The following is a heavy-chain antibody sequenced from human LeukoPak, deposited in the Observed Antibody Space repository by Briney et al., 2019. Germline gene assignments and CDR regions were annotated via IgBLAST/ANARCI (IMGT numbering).Heavy chain of an antibody. Sequence: GGSLKLSCVASGFTFSSSGMSWVRQAPGKGLEWVSFISGSGGRTYYAASVKGRFTISRDNSKNTLYLQMNSLRAEDTAVFYCAKMAYDSSAPIWGQGTVVTVSS. J-gene: IGHJ3*02. CDR2: ISGSGGRT. CDR1: GFTFSSSG. CDR3: AKMAYDSSAPI. V-gene: IGHV3-23*01. D-gene: IGHD3-22*01.